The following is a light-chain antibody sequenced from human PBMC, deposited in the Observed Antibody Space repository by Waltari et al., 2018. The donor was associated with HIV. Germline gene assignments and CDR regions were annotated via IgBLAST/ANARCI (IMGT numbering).Light chain of an antibody. Sequence: QSVLTQPPSVSGAPGQTVTISCTGSNSNIGAGYDVHWYQQLPGTAPNLLIEVNNNRPSGVPDRFSGSKSGTSASLTITGLQAEDEADYYCQSYDSTLSGVFGGGTRLIVL. CDR3: QSYDSTLSGV. V-gene: IGLV1-40*01. J-gene: IGLJ3*02. CDR2: VNN. CDR1: NSNIGAGYD.